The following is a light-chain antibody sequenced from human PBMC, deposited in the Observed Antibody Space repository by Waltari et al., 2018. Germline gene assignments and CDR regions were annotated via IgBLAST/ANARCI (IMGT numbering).Light chain of an antibody. J-gene: IGLJ2*01. CDR1: NSDAGGYDT. V-gene: IGLV2-11*01. CDR2: DVT. Sequence: QSALTQPRPVSGSRGQSVTIPCTGTNSDAGGYDTVSWYQQYPGKAPKVIIYDVTKRSSGVPDRFSGSKSGNTASLTISGLQTEDEADYYCSSYTATNTLIFGGGTKVTAL. CDR3: SSYTATNTLI.